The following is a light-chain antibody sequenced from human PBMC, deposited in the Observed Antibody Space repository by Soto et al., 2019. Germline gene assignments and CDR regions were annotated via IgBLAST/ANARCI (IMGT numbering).Light chain of an antibody. CDR1: QSVSSSY. CDR2: DAS. CDR3: QQYNNWPT. J-gene: IGKJ1*01. Sequence: EIVMTQSPATLSVSPGETATLSCRASQSVSSSYLAWYQQKPGQAPRLLIYDASTRATGIPARFGGSGSGTEFTLTISNLQSEDFAIYYCQQYNNWPTFGQGTKVDIK. V-gene: IGKV3-15*01.